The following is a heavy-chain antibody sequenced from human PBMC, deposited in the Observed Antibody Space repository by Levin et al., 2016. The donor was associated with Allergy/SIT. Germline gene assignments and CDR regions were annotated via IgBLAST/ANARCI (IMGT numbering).Heavy chain of an antibody. V-gene: IGHV1-8*01. J-gene: IGHJ4*02. CDR3: ARVGRLVPAAGLGY. CDR2: MNPNSGNT. Sequence: WVRQAPGQGLEWMGWMNPNSGNTGYAQKFQGRVTMTRNTSISTAYMELSSLRSEDTAVYYCARVGRLVPAAGLGYWGQGTLVTVSS. D-gene: IGHD2-2*01.